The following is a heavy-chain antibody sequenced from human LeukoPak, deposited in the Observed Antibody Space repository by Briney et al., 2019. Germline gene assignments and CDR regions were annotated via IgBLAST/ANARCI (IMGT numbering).Heavy chain of an antibody. J-gene: IGHJ5*02. CDR2: IYYSGST. CDR3: ARVRYCSSTSGP. V-gene: IGHV4-39*07. D-gene: IGHD2-2*01. Sequence: SETLSLTCTVSGGSISSSSYYWGWIRQPPGKGLEWIGSIYYSGSTYYNPSLKSRVTISVDTSKNQFSLKLSPVTAADTAVYYCARVRYCSSTSGPWGQGTLVTVSS. CDR1: GGSISSSSYY.